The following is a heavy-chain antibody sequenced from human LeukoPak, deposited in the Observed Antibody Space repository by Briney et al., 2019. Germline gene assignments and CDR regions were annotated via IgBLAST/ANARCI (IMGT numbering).Heavy chain of an antibody. CDR1: GGSISSYY. V-gene: IGHV4-59*01. J-gene: IGHJ3*02. CDR3: ARGGRGPDAFDI. D-gene: IGHD3-10*01. CDR2: IYYSGST. Sequence: PSETLSLTCTVSGGSISSYYWSWIRQPPGKGLEWIGYIYYSGSTNYNPSLKSQVTISVDTSKNQFSLKLSSVTAADTAVYYCARGGRGPDAFDIWGQGTMVTVSS.